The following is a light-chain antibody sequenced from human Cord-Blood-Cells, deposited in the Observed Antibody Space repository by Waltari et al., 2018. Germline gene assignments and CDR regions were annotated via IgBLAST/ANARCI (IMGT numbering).Light chain of an antibody. CDR2: DVS. V-gene: IGLV2-14*03. J-gene: IGLJ1*01. CDR1: SSDVGGYTY. Sequence: QSALTQPASVSGSPGQSITISRTGTSSDVGGYTYVSWYQQHPGKAPKLMIYDVSNRPSGVSNRFSGSKSGNTASLTISGLQAEDEADYYCSSYTSSSTYVFGTGTKVTVL. CDR3: SSYTSSSTYV.